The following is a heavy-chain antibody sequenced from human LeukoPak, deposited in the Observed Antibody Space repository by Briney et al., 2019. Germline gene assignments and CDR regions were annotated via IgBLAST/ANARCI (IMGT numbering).Heavy chain of an antibody. CDR1: GGSISSYH. J-gene: IGHJ4*02. Sequence: SETLSLTCTVSGGSISSYHWSWIRQPPGKGLEWIGYIYYSGSTNYNPSLKSRVTISVDTSKNQFSLKLSSVTAADTAVYYCARGPNSVAGYFDYWGQGTLVTVSS. D-gene: IGHD6-19*01. CDR2: IYYSGST. V-gene: IGHV4-59*01. CDR3: ARGPNSVAGYFDY.